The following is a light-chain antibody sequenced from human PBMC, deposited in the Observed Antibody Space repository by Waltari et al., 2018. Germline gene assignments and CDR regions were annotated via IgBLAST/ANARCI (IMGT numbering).Light chain of an antibody. CDR1: QSISRF. CDR2: TAS. Sequence: DIQMTQSPSSLSASVGDRVTITGRAGQSISRFLNWYQQKPGEAPKLLIYTASSLQSGVPSRFSGSGSGTDFTLTISSLQPEDFATYYCQHSYRPPYIFGQGTKLEIK. V-gene: IGKV1-39*01. CDR3: QHSYRPPYI. J-gene: IGKJ2*01.